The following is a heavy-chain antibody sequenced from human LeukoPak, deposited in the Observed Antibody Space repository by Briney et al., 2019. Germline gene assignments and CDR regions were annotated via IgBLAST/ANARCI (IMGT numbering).Heavy chain of an antibody. CDR3: ASRGDTSGYYYFDY. V-gene: IGHV3-23*01. CDR1: GFTFSNYA. Sequence: GGSLRLSCAASGFTFSNYAMNWVRQAPGKGLEWVSLISSSGDNAYYADSVRGRFTISRDKSKNTVSLQMNSLRGEDTAVYYCASRGDTSGYYYFDYWGQGTLVTVSS. D-gene: IGHD3-22*01. J-gene: IGHJ4*02. CDR2: ISSSGDNA.